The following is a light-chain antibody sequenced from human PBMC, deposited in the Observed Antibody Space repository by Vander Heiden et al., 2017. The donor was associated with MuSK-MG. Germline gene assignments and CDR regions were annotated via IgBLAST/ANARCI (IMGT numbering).Light chain of an antibody. Sequence: QAVVTQETPLTVSPGGTVTLNCGSSTAPVTIGHYHYRFKQRHAHATRTLIYDTTNKQSRTPARFSGSLFGGNATLTLSGAEPEDESYYYCLLSYNGVLVFGGGTKLTVL. CDR2: DTT. CDR3: LLSYNGVLV. CDR1: TAPVTIGHY. J-gene: IGLJ2*01. V-gene: IGLV7-46*01.